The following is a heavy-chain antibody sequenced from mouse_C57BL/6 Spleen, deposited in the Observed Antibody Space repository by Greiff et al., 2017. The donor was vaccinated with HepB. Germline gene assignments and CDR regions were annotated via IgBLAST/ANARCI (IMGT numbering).Heavy chain of an antibody. CDR3: ARSYYKDYAMDY. Sequence: DVQLVESGGGLVKPGGSLKLSCAASGFTFSDYGMHWVRQAPEKGLEWVAYISSGSSTIYYADTVKGRFTISRDNAKNTLFLQMTRLRSEDTAMYYCARSYYKDYAMDYWGQGTSVTVSS. D-gene: IGHD2-12*01. CDR2: ISSGSSTI. J-gene: IGHJ4*01. V-gene: IGHV5-17*01. CDR1: GFTFSDYG.